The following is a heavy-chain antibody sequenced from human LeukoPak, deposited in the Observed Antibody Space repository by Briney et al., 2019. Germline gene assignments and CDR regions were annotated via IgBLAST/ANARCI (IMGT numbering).Heavy chain of an antibody. J-gene: IGHJ4*02. D-gene: IGHD3-22*01. Sequence: GSLRLSCAASGFTVSSNYMIWVRQAPGKGLEWVSVLYSDGNPYYADSVKGRFTISGDTSKNTLYLQMNSLRAEDTAVYYCARGRVMNYYDSSGLTRRGYFDYWGQGTPVTVSS. CDR3: ARGRVMNYYDSSGLTRRGYFDY. CDR1: GFTVSSNY. V-gene: IGHV3-66*01. CDR2: LYSDGNP.